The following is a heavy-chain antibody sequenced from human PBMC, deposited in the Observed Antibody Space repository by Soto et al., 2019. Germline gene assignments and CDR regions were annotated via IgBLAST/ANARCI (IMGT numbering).Heavy chain of an antibody. CDR1: GFIFSSYA. V-gene: IGHV3-23*01. Sequence: GGSLRLSCAASGFIFSSYAMHWVRQAPGKRLEWVSSISGSGRITDYADFVKGRFTISRDSSKDALYLEMNSLRADDTAVYFCAKDPYSDVWSGYYPYFDYWAQGILVTVSS. CDR3: AKDPYSDVWSGYYPYFDY. J-gene: IGHJ4*02. D-gene: IGHD3-3*01. CDR2: ISGSGRIT.